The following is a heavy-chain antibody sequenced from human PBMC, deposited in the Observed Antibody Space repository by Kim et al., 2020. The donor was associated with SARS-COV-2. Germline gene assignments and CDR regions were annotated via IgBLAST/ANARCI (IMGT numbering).Heavy chain of an antibody. J-gene: IGHJ4*02. Sequence: SLKGRVTMSVDTSKNQFSLKLSSVTAADTAVYYCARAKDSSGYYYVGWDYWGQGTLVTVSS. V-gene: IGHV4-30-2*05. CDR3: ARAKDSSGYYYVGWDY. D-gene: IGHD3-22*01.